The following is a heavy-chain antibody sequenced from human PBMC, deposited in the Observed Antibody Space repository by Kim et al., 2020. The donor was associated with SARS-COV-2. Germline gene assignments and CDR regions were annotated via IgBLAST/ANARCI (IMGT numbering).Heavy chain of an antibody. J-gene: IGHJ4*02. D-gene: IGHD4-17*01. CDR3: ARDTRTTVDQIPFDY. CDR1: GFTFSSYA. Sequence: GGSLRLSCAASGFTFSSYAMHWVRQAPGKWLEWVAVISYDGSNKYYADSVKGRFTISRDNSKNTLYLQMNSLRAEDTAVYYCARDTRTTVDQIPFDYWGQGTLVSVSS. V-gene: IGHV3-30*04. CDR2: ISYDGSNK.